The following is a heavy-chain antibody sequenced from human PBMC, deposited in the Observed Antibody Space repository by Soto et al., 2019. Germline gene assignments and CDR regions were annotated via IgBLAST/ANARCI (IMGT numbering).Heavy chain of an antibody. CDR3: ARGSGTTIPFDY. J-gene: IGHJ4*02. Sequence: QVQLQQWGAGLLKPSETLSLTCAVYGGSFSGYYWSWIRQPPGKGLEWIGEINHSGSTNYNPSLKSRVTLSVATSKNQFSLKLSSVTAADTAVYYCARGSGTTIPFDYWGQGTLVTVSS. V-gene: IGHV4-34*01. CDR1: GGSFSGYY. D-gene: IGHD4-17*01. CDR2: INHSGST.